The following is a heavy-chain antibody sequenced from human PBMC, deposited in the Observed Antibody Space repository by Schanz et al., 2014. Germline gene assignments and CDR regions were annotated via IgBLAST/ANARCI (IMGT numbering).Heavy chain of an antibody. D-gene: IGHD5-18*01. V-gene: IGHV3-23*01. Sequence: EVQLLESGGGLVQPGRSLRLSCTGSRFTISRNPIHWVRQAPGKGLEWVSGIGGSGDSTHYADSVKGRFTISRDNSNNTLYLQMKSLRAEDTAVYYCAKYGGGYSYGCVEYWGQGILVTVSS. J-gene: IGHJ4*02. CDR3: AKYGGGYSYGCVEY. CDR2: IGGSGDST. CDR1: RFTISRNP.